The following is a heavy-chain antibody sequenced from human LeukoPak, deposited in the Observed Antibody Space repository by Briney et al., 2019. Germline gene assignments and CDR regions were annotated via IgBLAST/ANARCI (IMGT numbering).Heavy chain of an antibody. D-gene: IGHD3-3*01. CDR3: ARDRGDFWSGYYEDY. CDR2: ISSSGSTI. J-gene: IGHJ4*02. V-gene: IGHV3-11*01. Sequence: GGSLRLSCAASGFTFSDYYMSWIRQAPGKGLEWVSYISSSGSTIYYADYVKGRFTISRDNAKNSLYLQMNSLRAEDTAVYYCARDRGDFWSGYYEDYWGQGTLVTVSS. CDR1: GFTFSDYY.